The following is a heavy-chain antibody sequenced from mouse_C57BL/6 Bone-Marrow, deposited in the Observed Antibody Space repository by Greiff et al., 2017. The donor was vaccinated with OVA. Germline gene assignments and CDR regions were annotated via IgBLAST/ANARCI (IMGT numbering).Heavy chain of an antibody. CDR3: ARIYDGLQGFAY. Sequence: QVQLQQPGAELVRPGTSVKLSCKASGYTFTSYWMHWVKQRPGQGLEWIGVIDPSDSYTNYNQKFKGKATLTVHTSSSTAYMQLSSLTSEDSAVYYCARIYDGLQGFAYRGQGTLVTVSA. CDR1: GYTFTSYW. V-gene: IGHV1-59*01. J-gene: IGHJ3*01. D-gene: IGHD2-3*01. CDR2: IDPSDSYT.